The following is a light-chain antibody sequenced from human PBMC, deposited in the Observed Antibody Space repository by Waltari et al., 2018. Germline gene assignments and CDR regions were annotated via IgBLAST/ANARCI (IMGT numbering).Light chain of an antibody. CDR2: YVR. J-gene: IGLJ2*01. V-gene: IGLV2-14*03. CDR1: SQDIGANYY. CDR3: SSYTLTNPVV. Sequence: QSVVTQPASVSGPPGQSISISCTATSQDIGANYYVSWYQQPPGRAPQLVIYYVRVRPSGVSIRFSGSKSGNTASLTISGLQAEDEALYYCSSYTLTNPVVFGGGTKLTVL.